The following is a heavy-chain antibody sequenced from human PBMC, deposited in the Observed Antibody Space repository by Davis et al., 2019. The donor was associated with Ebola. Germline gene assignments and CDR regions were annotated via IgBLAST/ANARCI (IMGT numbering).Heavy chain of an antibody. CDR3: AGKRRGLLHYCMDV. J-gene: IGHJ6*02. D-gene: IGHD2-15*01. CDR2: IHYSGST. Sequence: SETLSLTCTVSGGPISSYYSSWTRQPPGKGPERIGFIHYSGSTNYNPSLKSRVTISVDTSKNQFSLKLSSVTAADTAVYYCAGKRRGLLHYCMDVWGQGTTVTVSS. CDR1: GGPISSYY. V-gene: IGHV4-59*08.